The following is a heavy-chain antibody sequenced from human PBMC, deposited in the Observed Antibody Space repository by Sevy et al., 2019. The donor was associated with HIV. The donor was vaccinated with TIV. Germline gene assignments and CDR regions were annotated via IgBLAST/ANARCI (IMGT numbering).Heavy chain of an antibody. CDR3: ARTPYYFGSGPWCAYDV. CDR1: GDSIVDYY. J-gene: IGHJ3*01. V-gene: IGHV4-59*01. Sequence: SETLSLTCSVSGDSIVDYYWSWIRQPPGKGLEWLGYSFHGGSIGYNPSLKSRVTISVDTSKNQFSLSLRSVTAADTAVYYCARTPYYFGSGPWCAYDVWGQGTVVTVSS. D-gene: IGHD3-10*01. CDR2: SFHGGSI.